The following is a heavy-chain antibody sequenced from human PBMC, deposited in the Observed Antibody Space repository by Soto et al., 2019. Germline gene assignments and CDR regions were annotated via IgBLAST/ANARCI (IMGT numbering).Heavy chain of an antibody. CDR2: ISAYNGNT. CDR1: GYTFTSYG. Sequence: QVQLVQSGAEVKKPGASVKVSCKASGYTFTSYGISCVRQAPGKGLEWMGGISAYNGNTNHAQKLQGRITMTPDTPTSSAYMERSSLSPDGTSVYYCARGRGVGSGWYRVWFDSLCRGT. V-gene: IGHV1-18*01. CDR3: ARGRGVGSGWYRVWFDS. J-gene: IGHJ5*01. D-gene: IGHD6-19*01.